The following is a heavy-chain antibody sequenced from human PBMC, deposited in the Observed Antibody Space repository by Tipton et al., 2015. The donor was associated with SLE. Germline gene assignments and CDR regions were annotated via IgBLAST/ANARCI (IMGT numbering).Heavy chain of an antibody. CDR3: ARVSSLQNYYYYYYMDV. V-gene: IGHV3-21*01. Sequence: SLRLSCAASGFTFSSYSMNWVRQAPGKGLEWVSSISSSSSYIYYADSMKGRFTISRDNAKNSLYLQMNSLRAEDTAVYYCARVSSLQNYYYYYYMDVWGKGTTVTISS. D-gene: IGHD6-13*01. CDR2: ISSSSSYI. J-gene: IGHJ6*03. CDR1: GFTFSSYS.